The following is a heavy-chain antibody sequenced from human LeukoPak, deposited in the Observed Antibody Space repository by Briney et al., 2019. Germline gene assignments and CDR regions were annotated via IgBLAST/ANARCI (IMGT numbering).Heavy chain of an antibody. J-gene: IGHJ6*02. Sequence: VKVPCKASGYTFTSYDINWVRQATGQGLEWMGWMNPNSGNTGYAQKFQGRVTMTRNTSISTAYMELSSLRSEDTAVYYCARRWPTAHHYYYGMDVWGQGTTVTVSS. CDR1: GYTFTSYD. V-gene: IGHV1-8*01. CDR2: MNPNSGNT. D-gene: IGHD5-24*01. CDR3: ARRWPTAHHYYYGMDV.